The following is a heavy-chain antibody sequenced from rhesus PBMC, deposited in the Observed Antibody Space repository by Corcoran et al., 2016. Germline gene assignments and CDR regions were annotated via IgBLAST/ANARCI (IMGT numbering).Heavy chain of an antibody. Sequence: EVQLVESGGGLVQPGGSLRLSCAASGFNFSNSGMSWVRQAPGRGVKGISYIGISGETPYYADSLKGRFTISRDNSKSTVYLQMNSLGAEDTAVYYCIKAWVIDYWGQGVLVTVSS. D-gene: IGHD5-24*01. CDR1: GFNFSNSG. CDR2: IGISGETP. CDR3: IKAWVIDY. J-gene: IGHJ4*01. V-gene: IGHV3S5*01.